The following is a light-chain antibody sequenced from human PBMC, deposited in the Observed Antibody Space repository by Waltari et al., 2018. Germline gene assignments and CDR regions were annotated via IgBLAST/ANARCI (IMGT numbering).Light chain of an antibody. CDR1: QTISSY. V-gene: IGKV1-39*01. CDR2: AAS. Sequence: DIQMTQSPSSLSASVGDRVTITCRTSQTISSYVNWYQQKPGEAPEFLIFAASSLQRGVPSRFSGSRAGTEFTLTITSLQPEDCATYYCQQTYTLPPWTFGQGTKVEFK. CDR3: QQTYTLPPWT. J-gene: IGKJ1*01.